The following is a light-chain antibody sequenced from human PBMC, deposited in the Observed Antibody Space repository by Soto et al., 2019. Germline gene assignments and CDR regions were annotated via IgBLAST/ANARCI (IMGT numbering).Light chain of an antibody. CDR2: LEGSGSY. CDR3: ETWDSNIHWV. CDR1: SGHSSYI. V-gene: IGLV4-60*02. J-gene: IGLJ3*02. Sequence: QPVLTQSSSASASLGSSVKLTCTLSSGHSSYIIAWHQQQPGKAPRYLMKLEGSGSYNTGSGVPDRSSGSSSGADRYLTISNLQFEDEADYYCETWDSNIHWVFGGGTKVTVL.